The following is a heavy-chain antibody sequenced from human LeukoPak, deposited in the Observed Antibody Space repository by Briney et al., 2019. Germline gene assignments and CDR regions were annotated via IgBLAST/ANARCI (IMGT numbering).Heavy chain of an antibody. Sequence: GGSLRLSCAASGFTFSTSRMNWIRQAPGKGLEWVSYISSGGGTMYYTDSVKGRFTISKDNAKNSLYLQMNSLRAEDTALYHCARNNGMDVWGQGTTVIVSS. CDR1: GFTFSTSR. V-gene: IGHV3-48*04. CDR3: ARNNGMDV. J-gene: IGHJ6*02. CDR2: ISSGGGTM.